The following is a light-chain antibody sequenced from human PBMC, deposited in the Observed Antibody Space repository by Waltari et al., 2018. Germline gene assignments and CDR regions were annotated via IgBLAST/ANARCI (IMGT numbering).Light chain of an antibody. CDR2: DNN. J-gene: IGLJ2*01. CDR1: SSNIGKNY. CDR3: ATWDSSLSVGHVV. Sequence: QSVLTQPPSVSAAPGQKVSISCSGSSSNIGKNYVSWYQPLPGTAPKLIIYDNNKRPSGIPDRFAGSKAGTAATRGITGLQTGDEADYYCATWDSSLSVGHVVFGGGTKLTVL. V-gene: IGLV1-51*01.